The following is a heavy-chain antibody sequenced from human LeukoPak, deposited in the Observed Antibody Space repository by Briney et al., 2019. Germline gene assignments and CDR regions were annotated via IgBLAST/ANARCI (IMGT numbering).Heavy chain of an antibody. CDR1: GFSFSNYR. CDR2: SNSGGSPV. Sequence: GGTLRLSCIGSGFSFSNYRMNWVRQATGKGLEWISYSNSGGSPVSYAESVHGRFTISRDNAKTSLYLQMNSLRDEDTAVYYCARDRSLSVAGIFDYWGQGTLVTVSS. J-gene: IGHJ4*02. D-gene: IGHD6-19*01. CDR3: ARDRSLSVAGIFDY. V-gene: IGHV3-48*02.